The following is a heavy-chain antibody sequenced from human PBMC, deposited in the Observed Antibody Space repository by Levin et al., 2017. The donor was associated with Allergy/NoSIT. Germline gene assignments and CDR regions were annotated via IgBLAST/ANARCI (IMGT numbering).Heavy chain of an antibody. Sequence: PSETLSLTCAVSGGSISSSNWWSWVRQPPGKGLEWIGEIYHSGSTNYNPSLKSRVTISVDKSKNQFSLKLSSVTAADTAVYYCARGLSHITIFGVVTSYYGMDVWGQGTTVTVSS. CDR2: IYHSGST. D-gene: IGHD3-3*01. V-gene: IGHV4-4*02. CDR3: ARGLSHITIFGVVTSYYGMDV. CDR1: GGSISSSNW. J-gene: IGHJ6*02.